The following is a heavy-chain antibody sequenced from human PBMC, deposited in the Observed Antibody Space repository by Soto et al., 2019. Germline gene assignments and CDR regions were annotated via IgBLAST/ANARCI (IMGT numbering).Heavy chain of an antibody. D-gene: IGHD1-20*01. Sequence: QLQLQESGPGLVKPSETLSLTCTVSGGSISSSSYYWGWIRQPPGEGLEWIGSIYYSGSTYYNPSLKSRVTISVYTSKNQSALKLSSVTAADTAVYYCATSITGTTSGPLAFDYWGQGTLVTVSS. CDR2: IYYSGST. CDR1: GGSISSSSYY. V-gene: IGHV4-39*01. CDR3: ATSITGTTSGPLAFDY. J-gene: IGHJ4*02.